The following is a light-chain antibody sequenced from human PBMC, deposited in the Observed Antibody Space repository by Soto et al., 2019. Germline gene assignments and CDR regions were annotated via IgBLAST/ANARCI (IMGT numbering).Light chain of an antibody. Sequence: EIVLTQSPGTLSLSPGERATLSCRASQSVSSSYLAWYRQKPGQAPRLLIYGASSRATGIPDRFSGSGSGTEFTLTISRLEPEDFAVYYCQQYGSSPETFGQGTKVEIK. CDR2: GAS. V-gene: IGKV3-20*01. J-gene: IGKJ1*01. CDR1: QSVSSSY. CDR3: QQYGSSPET.